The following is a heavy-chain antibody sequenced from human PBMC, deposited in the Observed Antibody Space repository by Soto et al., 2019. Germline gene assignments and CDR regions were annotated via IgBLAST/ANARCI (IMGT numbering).Heavy chain of an antibody. Sequence: SETLSLTCAVSGGSISSGGYSWSWIRQPPGKGLEWIGYIYHSGSTYYNPSLKSRVTISVDRSKKQFSLKLISVTAADTAVYYCASTNYYDSSGYYYYYWGQGTLVTVSS. D-gene: IGHD3-22*01. V-gene: IGHV4-30-2*01. CDR1: GGSISSGGYS. CDR2: IYHSGST. J-gene: IGHJ4*02. CDR3: ASTNYYDSSGYYYYY.